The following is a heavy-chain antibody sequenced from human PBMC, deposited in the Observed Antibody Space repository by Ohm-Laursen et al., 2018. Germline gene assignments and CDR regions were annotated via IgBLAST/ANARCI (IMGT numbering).Heavy chain of an antibody. D-gene: IGHD6-13*01. J-gene: IGHJ4*02. CDR1: GFTVSRNY. CDR3: AKVFQQLVLEEGFDY. Sequence: SLRLSCAASGFTVSRNYMSWVRQAPGKGLEWVSIIYSGDTTFYAESVKGRFTISRDNSKNTLFLQMNSLRAEDTAVYYCAKVFQQLVLEEGFDYWGQGTLVTVSS. V-gene: IGHV3-66*01. CDR2: IYSGDTT.